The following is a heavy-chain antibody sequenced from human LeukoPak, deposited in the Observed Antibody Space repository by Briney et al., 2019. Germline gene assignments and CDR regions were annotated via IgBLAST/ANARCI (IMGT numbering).Heavy chain of an antibody. CDR3: ARGVEHGTTLDY. V-gene: IGHV3-23*01. D-gene: IGHD4-17*01. Sequence: GGSLRLSCAASGFTFSSYAMSWVRQTPGKGLEWVSAISGSGSKTYYADSVKGRFTISRDIPKNTLYLQMNSLRAEDTAVYYCARGVEHGTTLDYWGQGTLVTVSS. CDR1: GFTFSSYA. J-gene: IGHJ4*02. CDR2: ISGSGSKT.